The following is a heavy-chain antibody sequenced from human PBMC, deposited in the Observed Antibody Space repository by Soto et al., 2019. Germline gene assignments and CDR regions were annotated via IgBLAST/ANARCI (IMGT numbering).Heavy chain of an antibody. J-gene: IGHJ6*02. D-gene: IGHD3-3*01. CDR1: GDSVSSNSAA. CDR3: ARRHDFWSGYSRNYYYYGMDV. Sequence: SQTLSLTCAISGDSVSSNSAAWNWIRQSPSRGLEWLGGTYYRSKWYNDYAVSVKSRITINSDTSKNQFSLKLSSVTAADTAVYYCARRHDFWSGYSRNYYYYGMDVWGQGTTVTVSS. CDR2: TYYRSKWYN. V-gene: IGHV6-1*01.